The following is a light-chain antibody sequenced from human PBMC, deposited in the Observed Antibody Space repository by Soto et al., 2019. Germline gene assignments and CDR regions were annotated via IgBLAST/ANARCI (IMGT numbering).Light chain of an antibody. J-gene: IGKJ5*01. CDR1: QSISRY. V-gene: IGKV1-39*01. Sequence: DIQMTQSPSSLSASVRDRVTITCRASQSISRYLNWYQQKPGKAPKLLIYAASSLQSGVPSRFSGSGSGTDFTLTISSLQPEDFATYYCQQSYSTPRITFGQGTRLEIK. CDR2: AAS. CDR3: QQSYSTPRIT.